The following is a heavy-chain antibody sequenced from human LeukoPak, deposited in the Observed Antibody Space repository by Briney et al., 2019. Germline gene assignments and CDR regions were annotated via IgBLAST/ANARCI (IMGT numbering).Heavy chain of an antibody. J-gene: IGHJ4*02. CDR2: INHSGST. Sequence: PSETLSLTCAVYGGSFSGYYWSWIRQPPGKGLEWIREINHSGSTNYNPSLKSRVTISVDTSKNQFSLKLSSVTAADTAVYYCARVPSPWDIAAAGTVDYWGQGTLVTVSS. CDR3: ARVPSPWDIAAAGTVDY. CDR1: GGSFSGYY. D-gene: IGHD6-13*01. V-gene: IGHV4-34*01.